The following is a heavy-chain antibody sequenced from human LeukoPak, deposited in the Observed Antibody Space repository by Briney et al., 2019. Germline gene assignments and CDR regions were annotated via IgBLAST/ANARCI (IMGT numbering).Heavy chain of an antibody. CDR1: GYTFTGYY. CDR2: TNPNNGDT. CDR3: ARGTVLGYEY. V-gene: IGHV1-2*02. Sequence: ASVKVSCKASGYTFTGYYMHWVRQAPGQGLEWMGWTNPNNGDTIYAQKLLGRVTMTRDTSISTVYMELSRLISDDTAVYYCARGTVLGYEYWGQGTLVTVSS. J-gene: IGHJ4*02. D-gene: IGHD3-3*02.